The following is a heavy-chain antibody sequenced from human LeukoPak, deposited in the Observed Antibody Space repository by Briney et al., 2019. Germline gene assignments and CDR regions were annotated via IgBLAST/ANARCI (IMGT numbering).Heavy chain of an antibody. V-gene: IGHV3-11*01. CDR1: GFTFSDYY. D-gene: IGHD3-9*01. CDR2: ISSSGSTI. Sequence: PGGSLRLSCAASGFTFSDYYMSWIRQAPGKGLEWVSYISSSGSTIYYADSVKGRFTISRDNAKSSLYLQMNSLRAEDTAVYYCARDPGRYFDWGDWFDPWGQGTLVTVSS. CDR3: ARDPGRYFDWGDWFDP. J-gene: IGHJ5*02.